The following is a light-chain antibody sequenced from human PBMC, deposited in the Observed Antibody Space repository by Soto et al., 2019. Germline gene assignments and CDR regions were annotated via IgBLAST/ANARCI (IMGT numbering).Light chain of an antibody. Sequence: EIMMTQSPATLSVSQGERATLSCRASQSVSSNLAWYQQRSGQPPRLLIHGASTRATGTPARFSGSGSGTEFTLTISSLQSEDSAVYYCQQYDRWPPWTFGQGTKVEI. CDR1: QSVSSN. CDR2: GAS. CDR3: QQYDRWPPWT. V-gene: IGKV3-15*01. J-gene: IGKJ1*01.